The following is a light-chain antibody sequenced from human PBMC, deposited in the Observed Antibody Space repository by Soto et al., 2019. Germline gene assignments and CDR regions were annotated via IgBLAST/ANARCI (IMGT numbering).Light chain of an antibody. Sequence: DIQMTQSPSSLSAFVGDSVTITCRASQSINTYLNWYQQKPGKVPKLLISVASSLYSGVPSRFSGSGSETDFTLTINNLQPEDFAIYYCQQSYSTPWTFGQGTKVEI. CDR3: QQSYSTPWT. J-gene: IGKJ1*01. CDR2: VAS. CDR1: QSINTY. V-gene: IGKV1-39*01.